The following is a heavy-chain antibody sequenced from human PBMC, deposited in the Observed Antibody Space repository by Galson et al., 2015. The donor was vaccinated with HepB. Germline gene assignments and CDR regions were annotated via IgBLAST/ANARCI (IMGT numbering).Heavy chain of an antibody. CDR2: ITSRAEHAAT. D-gene: IGHD3-16*01. J-gene: IGHJ5*02. Sequence: SLRLSCAASGFTFNDAWMNWVRQAPGKGLEWVGRITSRAEHAATPYAAPVRGRFTISRDDSKNTLFLQMNYVTTEDTAVYYCATSLAFGHGYTTVETDLWGQGTLVTVSS. V-gene: IGHV3-15*05. CDR3: ATSLAFGHGYTTVETDL. CDR1: GFTFNDAW.